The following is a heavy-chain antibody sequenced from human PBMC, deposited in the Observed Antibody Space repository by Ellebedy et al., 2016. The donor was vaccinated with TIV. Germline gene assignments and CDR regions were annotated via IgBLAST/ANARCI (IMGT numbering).Heavy chain of an antibody. D-gene: IGHD3-22*01. J-gene: IGHJ4*02. CDR3: AKEIIHYYDSSVDGRVGYDY. Sequence: PGGSLRLSCAASGFTFSSFAMGWVSQTPGKGLEGVSGLYGSGRGIFYSDSVKGRFTISRDNSKNTLYLQMNSLRAEDTAVYYCAKEIIHYYDSSVDGRVGYDYWGQGTLVTVSS. CDR2: LYGSGRGI. V-gene: IGHV3-23*01. CDR1: GFTFSSFA.